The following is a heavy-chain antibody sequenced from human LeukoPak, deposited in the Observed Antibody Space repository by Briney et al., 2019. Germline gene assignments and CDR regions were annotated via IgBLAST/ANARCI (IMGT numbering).Heavy chain of an antibody. CDR2: IYRRGST. J-gene: IGHJ6*03. CDR1: GGSFSGYY. Sequence: SETLSLTCAVYGGSFSGYYWGWIRQSPGKGLEWIGNIYRRGSTHYNPSLKSRVTISMDTSKNQFSLKLSSVTAADTAVYYCARLIAQRPPYYYYMDVWGKGTTVTVSS. D-gene: IGHD3-16*01. V-gene: IGHV4-34*01. CDR3: ARLIAQRPPYYYYMDV.